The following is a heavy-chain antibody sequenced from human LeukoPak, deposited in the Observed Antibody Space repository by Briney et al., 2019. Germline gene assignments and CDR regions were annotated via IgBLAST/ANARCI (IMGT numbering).Heavy chain of an antibody. J-gene: IGHJ4*02. D-gene: IGHD3-10*01. CDR1: GYIFTGYY. CDR3: ARGYYGSGSYPDY. V-gene: IGHV1-2*02. CDR2: INPNSGGT. Sequence: ASVKVSCKASGYIFTGYYMHWVRQAPGQGLEWMGWINPNSGGTNYAQKFQGRDTMTRDTSISTAYMELSRLRSDDTAVYYCARGYYGSGSYPDYWGQGTLVTVSS.